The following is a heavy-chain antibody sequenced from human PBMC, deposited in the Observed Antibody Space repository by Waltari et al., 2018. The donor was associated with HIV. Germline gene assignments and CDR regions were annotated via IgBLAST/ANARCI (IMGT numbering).Heavy chain of an antibody. V-gene: IGHV5-51*03. CDR2: IDPADPDT. D-gene: IGHD1-26*01. J-gene: IGHJ3*02. CDR1: GYSFTSYW. Sequence: EVQLLQSGAEVKKPGQSLKISCQGSGYSFTSYWIGWVRPAPETCLEWTGDIDPADPDTTTSPSFRAQVTITVNTSISTAYVHWRSRKASDTAVDFCARRLVGADAFEIWGQGTEVIVSS. CDR3: ARRLVGADAFEI.